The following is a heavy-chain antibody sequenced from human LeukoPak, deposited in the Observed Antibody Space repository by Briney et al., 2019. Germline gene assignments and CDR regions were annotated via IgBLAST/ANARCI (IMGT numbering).Heavy chain of an antibody. J-gene: IGHJ4*02. V-gene: IGHV4-59*01. CDR1: GGSISSYY. Sequence: SETLSLTCTVPGGSISSYYWSWIRQPPGKGLEWIGYIYYSGSTNYNPSLKSRVTISVDTSTNQFSLKLSSVTAADTAVYYCARGLDDILSGYYLDYWGQGTLVTVSS. CDR3: ARGLDDILSGYYLDY. D-gene: IGHD3-9*01. CDR2: IYYSGST.